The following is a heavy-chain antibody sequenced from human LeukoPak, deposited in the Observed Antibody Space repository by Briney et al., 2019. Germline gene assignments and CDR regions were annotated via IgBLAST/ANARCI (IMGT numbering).Heavy chain of an antibody. J-gene: IGHJ5*02. CDR1: GFNLRDYW. V-gene: IGHV3-74*01. D-gene: IGHD4-11*01. CDR3: VRDPSNSGNWFDL. CDR2: LGTDGTYT. Sequence: GGSLRLSCAASGFNLRDYWMHWVRQAPGKGLVWVSRLGTDGTYTNYADSVTGRFTIYRDNAKNTLYLKMDSLRAEDTSFYYCVRDPSNSGNWFDLWGQGTLVTVSS.